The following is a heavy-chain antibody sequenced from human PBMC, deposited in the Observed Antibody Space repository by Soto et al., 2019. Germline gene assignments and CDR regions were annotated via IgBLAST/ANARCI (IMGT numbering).Heavy chain of an antibody. CDR1: GGSFSGYY. Sequence: SETLSLTCAVYGGSFSGYYWSWIRQPSGKGLEWIGEINHSGSTNYNPSLKSRVTISVDTSKNQFSLKLSSVTAADTAVYYCARARSGYSYGYRLDPWGQGTLVTVS. J-gene: IGHJ5*02. V-gene: IGHV4-34*01. CDR3: ARARSGYSYGYRLDP. D-gene: IGHD5-18*01. CDR2: INHSGST.